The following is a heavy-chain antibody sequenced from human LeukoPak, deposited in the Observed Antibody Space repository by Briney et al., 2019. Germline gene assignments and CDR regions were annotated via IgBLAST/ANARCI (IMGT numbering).Heavy chain of an antibody. Sequence: PSQTLSLTCAVSGGSISSGGYSWSWIRQPPGKGLEWIGYIYHSGSTYYNPSLKSRVTISVDRSKNQFSLKLSSVTAADTAVYYCAREYGQGDWFDPWGQGTLVTVSS. CDR1: GGSISSGGYS. D-gene: IGHD3-10*01. V-gene: IGHV4-30-2*01. CDR3: AREYGQGDWFDP. J-gene: IGHJ5*02. CDR2: IYHSGST.